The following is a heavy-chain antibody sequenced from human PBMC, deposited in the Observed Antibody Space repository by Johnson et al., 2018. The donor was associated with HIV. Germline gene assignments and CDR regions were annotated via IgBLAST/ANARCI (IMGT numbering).Heavy chain of an antibody. CDR3: AREGGSSGPDAFDI. D-gene: IGHD3-16*01. Sequence: VQLVESGGGLVQPGGSLRLSCAASGFTFSSYAMSWVRQAPGKGLEWVSVIYSGGSTYYADSVKGRFTISRDNSKNTLYLQMNSLRAEDTAVYYCAREGGSSGPDAFDIWGQGTTVTVSS. CDR2: IYSGGST. V-gene: IGHV3-66*01. CDR1: GFTFSSYA. J-gene: IGHJ3*02.